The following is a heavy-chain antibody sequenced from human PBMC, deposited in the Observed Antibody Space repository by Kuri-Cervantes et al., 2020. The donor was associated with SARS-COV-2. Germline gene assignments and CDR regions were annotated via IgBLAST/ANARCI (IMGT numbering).Heavy chain of an antibody. Sequence: ASVKVSCKASGYTFTGYYMHWVRQAPGQGLEWMGWINPNSGGTNYAQKFQGRVTMTRDTSISTAYMELSRLRSDDTTVYYCARVGFGDYEIDYWGQGTLVTVSS. J-gene: IGHJ4*02. CDR2: INPNSGGT. CDR1: GYTFTGYY. CDR3: ARVGFGDYEIDY. V-gene: IGHV1-2*02. D-gene: IGHD4-17*01.